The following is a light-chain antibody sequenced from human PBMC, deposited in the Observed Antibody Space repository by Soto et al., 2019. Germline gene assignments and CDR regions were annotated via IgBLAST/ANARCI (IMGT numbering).Light chain of an antibody. Sequence: VLTQSPATLSLSPGERATLSCRASQSIHTSLAWYQQKPGQPPRLVVYDSTIRADGVPDRFGGSMSGTEFTLTINNLEPEDFAVYYCQQRNVWPPITFGQGTRLEI. CDR2: DST. V-gene: IGKV3-11*01. CDR1: QSIHTS. J-gene: IGKJ5*01. CDR3: QQRNVWPPIT.